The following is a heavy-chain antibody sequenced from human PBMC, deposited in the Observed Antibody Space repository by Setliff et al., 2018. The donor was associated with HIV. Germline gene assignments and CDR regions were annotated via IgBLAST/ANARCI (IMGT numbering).Heavy chain of an antibody. CDR2: INAGNGNT. J-gene: IGHJ4*02. D-gene: IGHD3-10*01. V-gene: IGHV1-3*01. Sequence: ASVKVSCKASGYTFTSYAMHWVRQAPGQRLEWMGWINAGNGNTKYSQKFQGRVTITRDTSASTAYMELSSLRSEDTAVYYCARGSSGSRSGSYYNTFIDYWGQGTLVTVSS. CDR1: GYTFTSYA. CDR3: ARGSSGSRSGSYYNTFIDY.